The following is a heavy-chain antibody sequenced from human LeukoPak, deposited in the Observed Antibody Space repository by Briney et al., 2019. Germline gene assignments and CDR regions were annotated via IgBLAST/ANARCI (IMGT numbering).Heavy chain of an antibody. D-gene: IGHD6-6*01. J-gene: IGHJ4*02. V-gene: IGHV3-53*01. Sequence: PGGSLRLSCAASGLIVSSNFMSWVRQAPGKGLEWVSGIYSDGRTYYADSVKGRFTISRDNSKNTLYLQMNGLRAEDTAVYYCARDNAPYTSTSSGLGLFDYWGQGTLVTVSS. CDR2: IYSDGRT. CDR1: GLIVSSNF. CDR3: ARDNAPYTSTSSGLGLFDY.